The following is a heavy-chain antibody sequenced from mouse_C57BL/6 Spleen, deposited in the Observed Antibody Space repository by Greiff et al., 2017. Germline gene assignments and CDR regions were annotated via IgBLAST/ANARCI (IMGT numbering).Heavy chain of an antibody. V-gene: IGHV3-1*01. Sequence: VQLVESGPGMVKPSQSLSLPCTVTGYSITSGYDWHRNRPFPGNKLEWMGYISYSGSTNYNPSLKSRISITHDKSKNHIFLQLNAVTTEDTATYDSAGGGTTGVAPDHWGQGTTLTVSS. D-gene: IGHD1-1*01. CDR2: ISYSGST. J-gene: IGHJ2*01. CDR3: AGGGTTGVAPDH. CDR1: GYSITSGYD.